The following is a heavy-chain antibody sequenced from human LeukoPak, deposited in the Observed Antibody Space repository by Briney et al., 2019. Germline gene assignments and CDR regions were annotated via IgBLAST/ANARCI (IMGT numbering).Heavy chain of an antibody. D-gene: IGHD6-19*01. CDR3: ARDGVAVAGAYYFDY. J-gene: IGHJ4*02. V-gene: IGHV1-18*04. CDR2: ISGSNGNT. CDR1: GYTFTSYG. Sequence: ASVKVSCKASGYTFTSYGVSWVRQAPGQGLEWMGWISGSNGNTNYAQKFQGRVTITADKSTSTAYMELSSLRSKDTAVYYCARDGVAVAGAYYFDYWGQGALVTVSS.